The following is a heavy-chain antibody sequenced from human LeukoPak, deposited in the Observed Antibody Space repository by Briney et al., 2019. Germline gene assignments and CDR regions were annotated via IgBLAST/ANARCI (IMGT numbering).Heavy chain of an antibody. CDR1: AGSISSYY. CDR2: TYTSGST. CDR3: ARHVDSMQYSSSAVFDY. V-gene: IGHV4-4*09. J-gene: IGHJ4*02. D-gene: IGHD6-6*01. Sequence: SETLSLTSTVSAGSISSYYWSWVRHLPGEGLEWNGSTYTSGSTNYNPSLNSRVTISVDTSMTQFSLKLSSVTAADTAVYYCARHVDSMQYSSSAVFDYWGQGTLVTVSS.